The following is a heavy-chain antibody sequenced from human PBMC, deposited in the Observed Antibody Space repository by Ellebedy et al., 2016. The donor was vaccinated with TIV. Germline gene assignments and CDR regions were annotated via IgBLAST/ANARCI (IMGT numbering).Heavy chain of an antibody. CDR2: IKQDGSDK. V-gene: IGHV3-7*01. CDR3: VRGGLWLADQLFDF. Sequence: PGGSLRLSCAASGFTFSSYWMTWVRQAPGKGLEWVANIKQDGSDKYYVDSLKGRFTISRDNAQNSLYLQMNSLRADDTAVYYCVRGGLWLADQLFDFWGQGTLVTVSS. CDR1: GFTFSSYW. J-gene: IGHJ4*02. D-gene: IGHD6-19*01.